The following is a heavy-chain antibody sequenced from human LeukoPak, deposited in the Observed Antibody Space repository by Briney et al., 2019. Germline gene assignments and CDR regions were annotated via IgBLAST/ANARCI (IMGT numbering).Heavy chain of an antibody. CDR1: GYMFTRYW. Sequence: GESLKISCQGSGYMFTRYWIAWVRQMPGEGLEWIGFIYPGDSDTKYNPSFRGQVTISADESVGAAYLQLNTLKASDTAMYFCARRGGYDRSDYPYYFDYWGPGTLVTVSS. D-gene: IGHD3-22*01. CDR2: IYPGDSDT. V-gene: IGHV5-51*01. J-gene: IGHJ4*02. CDR3: ARRGGYDRSDYPYYFDY.